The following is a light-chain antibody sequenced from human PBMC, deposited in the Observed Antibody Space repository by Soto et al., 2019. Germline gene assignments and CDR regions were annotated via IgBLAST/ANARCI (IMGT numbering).Light chain of an antibody. J-gene: IGLJ1*01. CDR2: GNH. CDR3: ATWDDSLNALYV. CDR1: SSNIGSNT. V-gene: IGLV1-44*01. Sequence: QSVLTQPPSASGTPGQRVTISCSGSSSNIGSNTVSWYQQLPGTTPKLLIYGNHQRPSGVPDRFSGSKSGTSASLAISGLQSEDEADYYCATWDDSLNALYVFGAGTKLTV.